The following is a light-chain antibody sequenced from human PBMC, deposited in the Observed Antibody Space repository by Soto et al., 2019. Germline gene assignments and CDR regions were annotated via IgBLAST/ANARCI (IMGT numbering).Light chain of an antibody. CDR2: KAS. CDR3: QQYNGYPLT. V-gene: IGKV1-5*03. CDR1: QSISNW. Sequence: DIQMTQSPSTLSASVGDRVTITCRASQSISNWLAWYQQKPGKAPKLLIYKASSLESGVPSRFSGSGSGTESTLTISSLQPDDFATYYCQQYNGYPLTFGPGTKVDIK. J-gene: IGKJ3*01.